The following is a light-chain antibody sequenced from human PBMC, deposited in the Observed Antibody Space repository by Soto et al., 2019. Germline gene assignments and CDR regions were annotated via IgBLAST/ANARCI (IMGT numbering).Light chain of an antibody. CDR1: QGISSY. CDR2: AAS. J-gene: IGKJ1*01. V-gene: IGKV1-8*01. CDR3: HQYYSYPRT. Sequence: AIRMTQSPSSFSASTGDRVTITCRASQGISSYLAWYQQKPGKAPKLLIYAASTLQSGVPSRFSGSGSGTDFTLTISCLQSEDFATYYCHQYYSYPRTFGQVTKVEIK.